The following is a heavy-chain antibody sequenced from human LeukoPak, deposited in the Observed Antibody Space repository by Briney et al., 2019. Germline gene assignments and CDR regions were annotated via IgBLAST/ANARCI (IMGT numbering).Heavy chain of an antibody. J-gene: IGHJ3*02. CDR1: GFTFSNYP. CDR3: TKRLYSSGWSAFDI. D-gene: IGHD6-19*01. Sequence: PGGSLRLSCAASGFTFSNYPMNWVRQAPGKGPEWALSIVTNGNPFHADFVKGRFTISRDNSKNMLYLQINGMRAEDTAIYYCTKRLYSSGWSAFDIWGLGTMVTVSS. CDR2: IVTNGNP. V-gene: IGHV3-23*05.